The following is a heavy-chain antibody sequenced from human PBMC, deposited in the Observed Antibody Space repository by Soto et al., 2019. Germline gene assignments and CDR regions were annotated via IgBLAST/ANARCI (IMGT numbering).Heavy chain of an antibody. D-gene: IGHD3-3*01. Sequence: QEQLVESGGGVAQPGRSLRLSCAASGFTFSNYGMQWVRQAPGKGLEWVAVIWYDGINQHYAEFVKGRFSITRDNSKNTRYLQMNSLRVEDTAVYHWARVDPYYASDLWGQGTLVTVSS. V-gene: IGHV3-33*01. J-gene: IGHJ5*02. CDR1: GFTFSNYG. CDR2: IWYDGINQ. CDR3: ARVDPYYASDL.